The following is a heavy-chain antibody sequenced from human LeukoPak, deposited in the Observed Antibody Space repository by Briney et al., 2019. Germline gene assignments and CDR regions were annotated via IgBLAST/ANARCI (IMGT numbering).Heavy chain of an antibody. J-gene: IGHJ4*02. CDR2: IYNSGST. D-gene: IGHD6-19*01. CDR3: ARFKRAGGWSYFDY. V-gene: IGHV4-59*01. Sequence: SETLSLTCTVPGGSISTYYWSWIRQPPGKGLEWIGHIYNSGSTDYSPSLKSRVTILVDTSKNQFSLKLSSVTAADTAVYYCARFKRAGGWSYFDYWGQGTLVTVSS. CDR1: GGSISTYY.